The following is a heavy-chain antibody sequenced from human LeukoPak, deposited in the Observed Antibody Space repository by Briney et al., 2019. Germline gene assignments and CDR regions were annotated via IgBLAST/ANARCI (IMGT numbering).Heavy chain of an antibody. V-gene: IGHV3-30*04. CDR2: LSYDGSDK. Sequence: GGSLRLSCAASGFTFTSYAMHWVRQAPGEGLEWVTSLSYDGSDKFYADSVKGRFTISRDNSKSTLYLQVNSLRVGDTAVYYCARDSYQCSGGSCYGGFFDFWGQGTLVTVSS. CDR3: ARDSYQCSGGSCYGGFFDF. D-gene: IGHD2-15*01. CDR1: GFTFTSYA. J-gene: IGHJ4*02.